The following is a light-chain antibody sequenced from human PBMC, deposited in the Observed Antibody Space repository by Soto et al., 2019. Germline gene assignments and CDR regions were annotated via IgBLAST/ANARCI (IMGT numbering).Light chain of an antibody. V-gene: IGKV1-6*01. J-gene: IGKJ1*01. CDR1: RDVGSD. CDR3: LQDYGDSWT. Sequence: TQMTQSPLSRSASLGESLIITCRASRDVGSDVSWYQQKPGQAPKLVIYAASNLYTGVPSRFSGRRSGTEFTLTISSLQPEDFASYYCLQDYGDSWTFGQGTKVDTK. CDR2: AAS.